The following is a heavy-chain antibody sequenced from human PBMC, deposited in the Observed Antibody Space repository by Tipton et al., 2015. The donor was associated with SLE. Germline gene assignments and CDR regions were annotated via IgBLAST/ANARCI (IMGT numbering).Heavy chain of an antibody. D-gene: IGHD6-19*01. CDR3: ARGITVAGTGGFDY. J-gene: IGHJ4*02. Sequence: LRLSCTVSGGSISSGDYYWSWIRQPPGKGLEWIGYIYYSGSTYYNPSLKSRVTISVDTSKNQFSLKLSSVTAADTAVYYCARGITVAGTGGFDYWGQGTLVTVSS. CDR2: IYYSGST. CDR1: GGSISSGDYY. V-gene: IGHV4-30-4*01.